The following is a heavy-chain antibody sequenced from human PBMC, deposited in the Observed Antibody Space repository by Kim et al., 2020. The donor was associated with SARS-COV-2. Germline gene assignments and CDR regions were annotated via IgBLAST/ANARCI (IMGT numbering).Heavy chain of an antibody. CDR3: ARVMGIAVAGIPAGGYYYYGMDV. J-gene: IGHJ6*02. Sequence: ASVKVSCKASGYTFTGYYMHWVRQAPGQGLEWMGWINPNSGGTNYAQKFQGRVTMTRDTSISTAYMELSRLRSDDTAVYYCARVMGIAVAGIPAGGYYYYGMDVWGQGTTVTVSS. CDR1: GYTFTGYY. V-gene: IGHV1-2*02. D-gene: IGHD6-19*01. CDR2: INPNSGGT.